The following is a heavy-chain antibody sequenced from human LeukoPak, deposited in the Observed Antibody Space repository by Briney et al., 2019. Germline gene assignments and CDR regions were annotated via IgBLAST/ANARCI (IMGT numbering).Heavy chain of an antibody. Sequence: GGSLRLSCAASGFTFSSYGMHWVRQAPGKGLEWVTFIRYDGSNKYYADSVKGRFTISRDNSKNTLYLQMNSLRAEDTAVYYCVKDSSVYYSDSRDFDYWGQGTLVTVSS. D-gene: IGHD3-22*01. CDR1: GFTFSSYG. CDR2: IRYDGSNK. CDR3: VKDSSVYYSDSRDFDY. J-gene: IGHJ4*02. V-gene: IGHV3-30*02.